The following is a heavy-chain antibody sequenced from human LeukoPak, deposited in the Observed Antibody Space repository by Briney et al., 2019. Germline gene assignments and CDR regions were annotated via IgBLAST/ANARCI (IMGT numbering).Heavy chain of an antibody. Sequence: GRSLRLSCAASGFAFSSFAMHWARQAPGKGLEWVSLISYDGITEDYSDSVKGRFTISRDNSKNTLYLQMNSLRVEDTAVYYCARGSLRLRAYYFDYWGQGTLLTVSS. CDR2: ISYDGITE. CDR1: GFAFSSFA. CDR3: ARGSLRLRAYYFDY. V-gene: IGHV3-30*04. J-gene: IGHJ4*02. D-gene: IGHD3-10*01.